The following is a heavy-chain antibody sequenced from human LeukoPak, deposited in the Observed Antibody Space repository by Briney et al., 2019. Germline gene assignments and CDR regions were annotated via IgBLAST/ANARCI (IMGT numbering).Heavy chain of an antibody. D-gene: IGHD6-13*01. CDR1: GGSISSYY. V-gene: IGHV4-4*07. CDR3: ARIAFLPKESNSWYRWFDS. CDR2: IYTSGST. J-gene: IGHJ5*01. Sequence: SETLSLTCTVSGGSISSYYWSWIRQPAGKGLEWIGRIYTSGSTNYNPSLNSRVTISMDTSKNQFSLKLRSVTVVDTAIYYCARIAFLPKESNSWYRWFDSWGQGTLVTVSS.